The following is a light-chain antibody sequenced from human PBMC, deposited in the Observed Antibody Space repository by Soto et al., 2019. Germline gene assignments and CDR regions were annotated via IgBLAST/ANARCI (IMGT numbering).Light chain of an antibody. J-gene: IGKJ5*01. CDR3: QKYSSVIT. CDR1: QGISSF. Sequence: DIQMTQSPSSLSASVGDRVTITCRASQGISSFLAWYQQKPGQAPKLLISAASTLQSGVPSRFSGSGSGTDFTLTSTSLQPEDVATYYCQKYSSVITFGQGTRLEIK. V-gene: IGKV1-27*01. CDR2: AAS.